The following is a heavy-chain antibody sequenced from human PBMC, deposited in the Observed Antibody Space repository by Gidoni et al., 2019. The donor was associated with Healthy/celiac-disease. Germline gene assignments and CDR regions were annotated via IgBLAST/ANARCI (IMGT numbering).Heavy chain of an antibody. CDR2: IRTKAYGGTT. Sequence: ELRRVAAGVLLVEPAPTLRASCAGSAFTVGSYWMSWVRQAPGQGLELVGFIRTKAYGGTTEYGASVKGSVTISSDDYQRFAYLQMTSLKIEYTAVYYCTRGGGIVGETGWLDPWGQGTLVTVSS. CDR1: AFTVGSYW. J-gene: IGHJ5*02. CDR3: TRGGGIVGETGWLDP. D-gene: IGHD1-26*01. V-gene: IGHV3-49*02.